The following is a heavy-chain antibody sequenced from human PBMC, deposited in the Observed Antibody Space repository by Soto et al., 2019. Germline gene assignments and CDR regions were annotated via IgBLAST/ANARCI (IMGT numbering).Heavy chain of an antibody. V-gene: IGHV1-69*01. CDR1: GGTFSSYA. CDR2: IIPIFGTA. J-gene: IGHJ4*02. CDR3: ASPGCTNGVCYSLDY. D-gene: IGHD2-8*01. Sequence: QVQLVQSGAEVQKPGSSVKVSCKASGGTFSSYAISWVRQAPGQGLEWMGGIIPIFGTANYAQKFQGRVTLTANESTSTAYMELSSLRSEDTAVYYCASPGCTNGVCYSLDYWGQGALVTVSS.